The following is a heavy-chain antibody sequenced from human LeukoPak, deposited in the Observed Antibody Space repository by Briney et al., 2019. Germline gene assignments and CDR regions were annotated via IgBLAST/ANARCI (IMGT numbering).Heavy chain of an antibody. D-gene: IGHD3-22*01. Sequence: ASVKVSCKASGGTFSSYAISWVRQAPGQGLEWMGGIIPIFGTANYAQKFQGRVTVTADESTSTAYMELSSLRSEDTAVYYCARESRRYYYDSSGYLQEPFDYWGQGTLVTVSS. CDR3: ARESRRYYYDSSGYLQEPFDY. CDR1: GGTFSSYA. V-gene: IGHV1-69*13. CDR2: IIPIFGTA. J-gene: IGHJ4*02.